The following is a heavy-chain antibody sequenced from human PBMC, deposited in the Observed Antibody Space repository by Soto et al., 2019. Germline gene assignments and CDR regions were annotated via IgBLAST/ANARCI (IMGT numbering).Heavy chain of an antibody. CDR2: IFSNDEK. Sequence: QVTLKESGPVLVKPTETLTLTCTVSGFSLSNARMGVSWIRQPPGKALEWLAHIFSNDEKSYSTSLKSRLTSAKDTAKSQVVLTMTNMDPVDTATYYCARTPYDFWSGYTFDPWGQGTLVTVSS. CDR1: GFSLSNARMG. D-gene: IGHD3-3*01. V-gene: IGHV2-26*01. CDR3: ARTPYDFWSGYTFDP. J-gene: IGHJ5*02.